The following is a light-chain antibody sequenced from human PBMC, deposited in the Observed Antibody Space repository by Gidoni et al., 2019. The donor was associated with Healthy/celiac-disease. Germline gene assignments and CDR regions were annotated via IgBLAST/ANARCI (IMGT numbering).Light chain of an antibody. CDR3: QQYNSYSPT. Sequence: DIQMTQSPSTLSASVGDRVTITCRASQSISSWLAWYQQKPGKAPKLLIYDASSLESGVPSRFSGSGSGTECTLTISSLQPDDFATYYCQQYNSYSPTFAQGTKVEIK. V-gene: IGKV1-5*01. J-gene: IGKJ1*01. CDR1: QSISSW. CDR2: DAS.